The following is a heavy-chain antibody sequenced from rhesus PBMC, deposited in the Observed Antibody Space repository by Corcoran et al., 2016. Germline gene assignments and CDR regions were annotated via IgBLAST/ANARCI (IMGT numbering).Heavy chain of an antibody. CDR1: GGSISANW. D-gene: IGHD1-20*01. V-gene: IGHV4-173*01. Sequence: QLQLQESGPGLVKPSETLSLTCAVSGGSISANWWTWIRQPQGKGLAWFGRISGFIERTRFNPPLKSRLTISTDTSKNQFSLKLSSVTAADTAVYYCALPGNNGAFDYWGQGVLVTVSS. CDR2: ISGFIERT. J-gene: IGHJ4*01. CDR3: ALPGNNGAFDY.